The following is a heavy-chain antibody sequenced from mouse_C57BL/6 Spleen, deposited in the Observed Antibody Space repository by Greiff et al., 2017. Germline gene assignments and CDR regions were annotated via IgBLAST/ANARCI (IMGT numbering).Heavy chain of an antibody. CDR3: ATSYYYVDY. J-gene: IGHJ2*01. D-gene: IGHD1-1*01. CDR1: GFTFSDYG. V-gene: IGHV5-17*01. CDR2: ISSGSSTI. Sequence: DVKLVESGGGLVKPGGSLKLSCAASGFTFSDYGMHWVRQAPEKGLEWVAYISSGSSTIYYADTVKGRFTISRDNAKNTLFLQMTSLRSEDTAMYYCATSYYYVDYWGQGTTLTVSS.